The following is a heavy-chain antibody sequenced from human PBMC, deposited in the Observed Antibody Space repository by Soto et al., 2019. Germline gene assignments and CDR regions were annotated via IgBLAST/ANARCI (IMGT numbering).Heavy chain of an antibody. CDR3: ARGVRSVTYFDS. D-gene: IGHD4-17*01. CDR1: GGSISGYY. Sequence: QVQLQESGPGLVKPSETLSLTCTVSGGSISGYYWSWIRQPPGKRLEWIGYMYYSGSTNYNPSLRSRVTISVDTSKNQFSLNLSSVTAADTAVYYCARGVRSVTYFDSWGQGTLVTVSS. J-gene: IGHJ4*02. V-gene: IGHV4-59*01. CDR2: MYYSGST.